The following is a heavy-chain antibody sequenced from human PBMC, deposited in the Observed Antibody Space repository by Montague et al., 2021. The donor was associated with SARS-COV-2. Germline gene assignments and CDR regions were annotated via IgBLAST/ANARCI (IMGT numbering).Heavy chain of an antibody. CDR3: VPLGYCSDGSCSDFDS. V-gene: IGHV3-23*01. Sequence: SLRLSCAGSGFSLSNYVMSWGRQAPGKGLEWVSSLSHGGDTAYYADSVKGRFTISRDNSKSTLYLQMNSLRAEDTAIYYCVPLGYCSDGSCSDFDSWGQGTLVTVSS. CDR1: GFSLSNYV. D-gene: IGHD2-15*01. J-gene: IGHJ4*02. CDR2: LSHGGDTA.